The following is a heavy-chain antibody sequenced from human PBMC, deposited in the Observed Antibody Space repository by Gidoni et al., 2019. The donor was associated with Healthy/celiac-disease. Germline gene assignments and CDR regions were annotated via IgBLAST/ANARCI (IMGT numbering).Heavy chain of an antibody. J-gene: IGHJ4*02. CDR2: FDHEYSET. V-gene: IGHV1-24*01. CDR3: STETLRLGEFSSLDY. D-gene: IGHD3-16*01. CDR1: GYTLTELS. Sequence: QVQLVQSGAAVKKTGASVKVSCKVSGYTLTELSMHWVRQAPGKGLEWMGGFDHEYSETIYTQKVHGRGTMPEDTSTNTAYMWPSIRRSEDTAVVYCSTETLRLGEFSSLDYWGQGTLVTVSS.